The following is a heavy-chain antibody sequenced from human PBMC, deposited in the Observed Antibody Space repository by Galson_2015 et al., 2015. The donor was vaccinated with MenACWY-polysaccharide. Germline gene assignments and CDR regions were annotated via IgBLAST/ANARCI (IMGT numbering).Heavy chain of an antibody. CDR1: GFTFSSYA. J-gene: IGHJ6*02. CDR3: AKNSTRSYTFDYYGMDA. V-gene: IGHV3-23*01. CDR2: ITDGAYST. D-gene: IGHD2/OR15-2a*01. Sequence: SLRLSCAASGFTFSSYAMTWVRQAPGKGLEWVSSITDGAYSTYYADSVKGRFTISRDNSKNTLYLQMSSLRAEDTAVYYCAKNSTRSYTFDYYGMDAWGQGTTVTVSS.